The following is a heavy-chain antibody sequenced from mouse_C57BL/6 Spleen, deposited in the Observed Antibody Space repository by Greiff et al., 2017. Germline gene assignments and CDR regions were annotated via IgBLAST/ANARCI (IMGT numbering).Heavy chain of an antibody. CDR3: ARHEDASSWDFDD. Sequence: VKLVESGAELVKPGASVKLSCKASGYTFTEYTIHWVKQRSGQGLEWIGWFYPGSGSINYNEKFKGKATLTADKSSSTVYMELSRMTSEDSAVYFCARHEDASSWDFDDWGTGTTVTVSS. CDR2: FYPGSGSI. CDR1: GYTFTEYT. V-gene: IGHV1-62-2*01. D-gene: IGHD1-1*01. J-gene: IGHJ1*03.